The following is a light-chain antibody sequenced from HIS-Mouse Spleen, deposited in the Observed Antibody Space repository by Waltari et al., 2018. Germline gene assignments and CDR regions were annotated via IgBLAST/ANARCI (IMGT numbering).Light chain of an antibody. J-gene: IGLJ2*01. CDR1: KLGDKY. CDR2: QDS. CDR3: QAWDSSTANVV. V-gene: IGLV3-1*01. Sequence: SYELTQPPSVSVSPGQTASITCSGDKLGDKYAVWYTTKPGQSPVLVNYQDSKRPSGIPERFSGSTSGNTATLSISGPQAMDEADYYCQAWDSSTANVVFGGGTKLTVL.